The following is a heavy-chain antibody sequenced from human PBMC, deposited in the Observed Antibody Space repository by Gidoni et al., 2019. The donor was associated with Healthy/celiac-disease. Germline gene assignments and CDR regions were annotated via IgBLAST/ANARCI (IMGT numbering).Heavy chain of an antibody. D-gene: IGHD1-26*01. CDR3: ARVGGWELLPPDY. CDR1: GFIFSDYY. J-gene: IGHJ4*02. Sequence: QVQLVESGGGLVKPGGSLRLSCAASGFIFSDYYMSWSRQAPGKGLEWVSFISAGGNNIYYADCVKGRFTISRNNAKNLLFSQMDSLRADDAAVYDCARVGGWELLPPDYWGQGTLVTVSS. CDR2: ISAGGNNI. V-gene: IGHV3-11*01.